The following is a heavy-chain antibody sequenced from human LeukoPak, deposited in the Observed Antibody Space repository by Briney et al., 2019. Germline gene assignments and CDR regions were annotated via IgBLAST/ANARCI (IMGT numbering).Heavy chain of an antibody. D-gene: IGHD3-3*01. V-gene: IGHV4-38-2*01. CDR3: ARVFVSPNWSGYIYYFDY. CDR2: IYHSGST. CDR1: GYSISSGYY. J-gene: IGHJ4*02. Sequence: SETLSLTCAVSGYSISSGYYWGWIRQPPGKGLEWIGSIYHSGSTYYNPSLKSRVTISVDTSKNQFSLKLSSVTAADTAVYYCARVFVSPNWSGYIYYFDYWGQGTLVTVSS.